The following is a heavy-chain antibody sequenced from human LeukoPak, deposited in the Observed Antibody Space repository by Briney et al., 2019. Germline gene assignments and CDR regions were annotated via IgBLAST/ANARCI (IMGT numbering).Heavy chain of an antibody. CDR2: IYYSGST. J-gene: IGHJ4*02. CDR1: GGSISSSSYY. CDR3: ARHRYCSSSTTCYYAPPAADY. D-gene: IGHD2-2*01. Sequence: SETLSLTCTVSGGSISSSSYYWGWIRQPPGKGLEWIGSIYYSGSTYYNPSLKSRVTISVDTSKNQFSLKLSSVTAADTAVYSCARHRYCSSSTTCYYAPPAADYWGQGTLVTVSS. V-gene: IGHV4-39*01.